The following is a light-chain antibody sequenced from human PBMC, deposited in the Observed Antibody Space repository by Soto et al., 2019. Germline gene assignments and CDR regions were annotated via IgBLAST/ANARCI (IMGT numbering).Light chain of an antibody. CDR1: QSVSTN. Sequence: EMVMTQSPATLSVSPGERATLSCRASQSVSTNLAWYQHKPGQPPRLLFCGASTRATGIPARFSGSASGTEFTLTIGSLQSEDFAVYYCQQYYNWPPMYTFGQGTKLEIK. V-gene: IGKV3-15*01. CDR2: GAS. J-gene: IGKJ2*01. CDR3: QQYYNWPPMYT.